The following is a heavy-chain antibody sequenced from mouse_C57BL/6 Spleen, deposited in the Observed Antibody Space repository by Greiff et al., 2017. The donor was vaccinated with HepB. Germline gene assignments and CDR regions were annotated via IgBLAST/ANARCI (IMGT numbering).Heavy chain of an antibody. J-gene: IGHJ4*01. Sequence: QVQLQQSGAELVRPGASVTLSCKASGYTFTDYEMHWVKQTPVHGLEWIGAIDPETGGTAYNQKFKGKAKLTADKSSSTAYMELRSLTSEDSAVYYCNYGNYDAIAYWGQGTSVTVSS. CDR2: IDPETGGT. CDR3: NYGNYDAIAY. CDR1: GYTFTDYE. D-gene: IGHD2-1*01. V-gene: IGHV1-15*01.